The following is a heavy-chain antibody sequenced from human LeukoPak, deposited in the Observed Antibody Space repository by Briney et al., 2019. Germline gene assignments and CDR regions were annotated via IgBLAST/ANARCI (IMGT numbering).Heavy chain of an antibody. CDR3: AGDGSYYDILTGYYHNWFDP. Sequence: PSQTLSLTCTVSGGSISSGGYYWSWIRQHPGKGLEWIGYIYYSGSTNYNPSLKSRVTISVDKSKNQFSLKLSSVTAADTAVYYCAGDGSYYDILTGYYHNWFDPWGQGTLVTVSS. D-gene: IGHD3-9*01. CDR2: IYYSGST. J-gene: IGHJ5*02. V-gene: IGHV4-31*03. CDR1: GGSISSGGYY.